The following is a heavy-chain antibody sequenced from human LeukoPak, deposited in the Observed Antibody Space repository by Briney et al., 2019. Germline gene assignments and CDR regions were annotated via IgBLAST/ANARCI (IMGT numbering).Heavy chain of an antibody. CDR3: ATLGAGINI. CDR1: GFTFSSYG. CDR2: IYSGGST. Sequence: GRSLRLSCAASGFTFSSYGMHWVRQAPGKGLEWVSVIYSGGSTYYADSVKGRFTISRDNSKNTLYLQMNSLRAEDTAVYYCATLGAGINIWGQGTMVTVSS. V-gene: IGHV3-NL1*01. J-gene: IGHJ3*02. D-gene: IGHD1-26*01.